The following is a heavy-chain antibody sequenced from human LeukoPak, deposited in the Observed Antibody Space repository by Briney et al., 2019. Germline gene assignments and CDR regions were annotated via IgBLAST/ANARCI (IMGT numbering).Heavy chain of an antibody. Sequence: GGSLRLSCAASGFTFSSYGMSWVRQAPGKGLEWVSAISGSGGSTYYADSVKGRFTISRDNSKNTLYLQMNSLRAEDTAVYYCARDSDPWFGESMDVWGKGTTVTVSS. CDR1: GFTFSSYG. J-gene: IGHJ6*03. CDR3: ARDSDPWFGESMDV. CDR2: ISGSGGST. D-gene: IGHD3-10*01. V-gene: IGHV3-23*01.